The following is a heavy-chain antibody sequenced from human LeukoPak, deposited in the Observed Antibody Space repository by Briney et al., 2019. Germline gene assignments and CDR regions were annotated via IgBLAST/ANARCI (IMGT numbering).Heavy chain of an antibody. CDR3: ARDLVPLWAAAAYFDY. J-gene: IGHJ4*02. CDR1: GGSISSYY. Sequence: SETLSLTCTVSGGSISSYYWSWIRQPAGKGLEWIGRIYTSGSTNYNPSLKSRVTMSVDTSKNQFSLKLSSVTAADTAVYYCARDLVPLWAAAAYFDYWGQGTLVTVSS. D-gene: IGHD6-13*01. V-gene: IGHV4-4*07. CDR2: IYTSGST.